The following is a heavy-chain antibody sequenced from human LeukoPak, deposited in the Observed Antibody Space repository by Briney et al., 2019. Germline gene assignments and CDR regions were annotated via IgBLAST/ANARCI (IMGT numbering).Heavy chain of an antibody. Sequence: SVKVSCKASGGTFSSYTISWFRQAPGQGLEWMGRIIPILGIANYAQKFQGRVTITADKSTSTAYMELSSLRSEDTAVYYCARTPTKSYDFWSGYLYYFDYWGQGTLVTVSS. J-gene: IGHJ4*02. CDR2: IIPILGIA. D-gene: IGHD3-3*01. CDR3: ARTPTKSYDFWSGYLYYFDY. V-gene: IGHV1-69*02. CDR1: GGTFSSYT.